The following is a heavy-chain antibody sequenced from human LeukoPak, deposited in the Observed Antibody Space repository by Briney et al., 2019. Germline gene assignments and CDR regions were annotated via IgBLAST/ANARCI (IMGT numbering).Heavy chain of an antibody. CDR3: AKEGSGSYYDYFDY. CDR1: GFTFDDYA. D-gene: IGHD1-26*01. J-gene: IGHJ4*02. CDR2: ISWNSGSI. Sequence: PGRSLRLSCAASGFTFDDYAMHWVRQAPGKGLEWVSGISWNSGSIGYADSVKSRFTISRDNAKNSLYLRMNSLRAEDTAFYYCAKEGSGSYYDYFDYWGQGTLVTVSS. V-gene: IGHV3-9*01.